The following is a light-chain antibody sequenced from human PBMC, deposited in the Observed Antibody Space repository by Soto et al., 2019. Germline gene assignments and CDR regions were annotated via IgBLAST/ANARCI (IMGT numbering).Light chain of an antibody. J-gene: IGKJ1*01. CDR2: GAS. CDR3: QQYNNWPPSRT. Sequence: EIVMTQSPATLSVSPGERATLSCRASQSVSSNLAWYQQKPGQAPRLLIYGASTRATGIPARFSGSGSGTEFTLTISRLQSEDFAVYYCQQYNNWPPSRTFGQGTKVEIK. V-gene: IGKV3-15*01. CDR1: QSVSSN.